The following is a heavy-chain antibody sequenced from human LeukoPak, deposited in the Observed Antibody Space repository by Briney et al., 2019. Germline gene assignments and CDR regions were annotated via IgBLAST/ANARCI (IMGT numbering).Heavy chain of an antibody. CDR3: ARGRYDILTGVTFSAFDY. Sequence: GESLKIPCKGSGYSFTSYWIGWVRQMPGKGLEWMGIIYPSDSDTRYSPSFQGQVTISADKSISTAYLQWSSLKASDTAMYYCARGRYDILTGVTFSAFDYWSQGTLVTVSS. V-gene: IGHV5-51*01. CDR1: GYSFTSYW. D-gene: IGHD3-9*01. CDR2: IYPSDSDT. J-gene: IGHJ4*02.